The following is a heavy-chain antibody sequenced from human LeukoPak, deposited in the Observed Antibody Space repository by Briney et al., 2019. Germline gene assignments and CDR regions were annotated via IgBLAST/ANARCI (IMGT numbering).Heavy chain of an antibody. Sequence: GGSLRLSCAASGFAFSSSAIHWVRRAPGQGLEWVANIQQDGSEKYYVDSVKGRFTISRDNAKNSLYLQMNSLRAEDTAVYYCARNPPRYFNWGQGTLVTVSS. CDR1: GFAFSSSA. CDR3: ARNPPRYFN. D-gene: IGHD1-26*01. CDR2: IQQDGSEK. V-gene: IGHV3-7*03. J-gene: IGHJ4*02.